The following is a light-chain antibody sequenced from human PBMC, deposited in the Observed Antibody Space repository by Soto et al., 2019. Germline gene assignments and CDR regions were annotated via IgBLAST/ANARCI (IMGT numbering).Light chain of an antibody. CDR1: QSVSKY. CDR3: QQYGGSPQT. Sequence: EIVLTQSPGTLALSPGEGATLSCRASQSVSKYLAWYQQKPGQAPRLLIYRASSRATGIPDSFSGSGSGTDLTLTISRLEPEDFAVYYCQQYGGSPQTFGQGTKVEIK. CDR2: RAS. V-gene: IGKV3-20*01. J-gene: IGKJ1*01.